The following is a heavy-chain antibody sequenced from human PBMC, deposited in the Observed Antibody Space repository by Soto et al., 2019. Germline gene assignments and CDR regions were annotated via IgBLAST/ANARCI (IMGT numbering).Heavy chain of an antibody. CDR1: GYTFTSYG. CDR2: ISAYNGNT. J-gene: IGHJ3*02. CDR3: ARVEKGYCSGGSCYGGAFDI. V-gene: IGHV1-18*01. D-gene: IGHD2-15*01. Sequence: QVQLVQSGAEVKKPGASVKVSCKASGYTFTSYGIIWVRQAPGQGLEWMGWISAYNGNTNYAQKLQGRVTMTTDTSTSTAYMELRSLRSDDTAVYYCARVEKGYCSGGSCYGGAFDIWGQGTMVTVSS.